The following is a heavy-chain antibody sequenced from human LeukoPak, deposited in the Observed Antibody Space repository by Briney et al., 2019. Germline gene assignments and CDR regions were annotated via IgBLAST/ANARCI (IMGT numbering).Heavy chain of an antibody. CDR2: IYPGDSDT. J-gene: IGHJ4*02. CDR1: GYSFTSYW. D-gene: IGHD6-13*01. CDR3: ARLIAVSSGSSWYDY. V-gene: IGHV5-51*01. Sequence: GESLKISCKGSGYSFTSYWTGWVRQMPGKGLEWMGIIYPGDSDTRYSPSFQGQVTISADKSISTAYPQWSSLKASDTAMYYCARLIAVSSGSSWYDYWGQGTLVTVSS.